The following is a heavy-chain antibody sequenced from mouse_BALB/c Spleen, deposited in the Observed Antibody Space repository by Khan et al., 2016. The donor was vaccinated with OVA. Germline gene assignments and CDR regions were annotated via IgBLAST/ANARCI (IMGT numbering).Heavy chain of an antibody. J-gene: IGHJ3*01. D-gene: IGHD1-1*01. Sequence: QVQLKQSGAELVRPGSSVKISCKASGYAFSSSWMNWVKQRPGQGLEWIGQIYPGDGDTNNKGKFTGKATLTADNSSSTAYMQLSSLTSEDSAVYFCARYFGSSFAYWGQGTLVTVSA. V-gene: IGHV1-80*01. CDR2: IYPGDGDT. CDR1: GYAFSSSW. CDR3: ARYFGSSFAY.